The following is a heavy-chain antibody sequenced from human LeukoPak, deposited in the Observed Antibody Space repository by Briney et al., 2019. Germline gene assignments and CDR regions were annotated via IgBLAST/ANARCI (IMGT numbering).Heavy chain of an antibody. CDR3: ARDLDTAMGAGDAFDI. J-gene: IGHJ3*02. V-gene: IGHV3-21*01. Sequence: PGGSLRLSCAASGFTFSSYSMNWVRQAPGKGLEWVSSISSSSSYIYYADSVKGRFTISRDNAKNSLYLQMNSLRAEDAAVYYCARDLDTAMGAGDAFDIWGQGTMVTVSS. D-gene: IGHD5-18*01. CDR2: ISSSSSYI. CDR1: GFTFSSYS.